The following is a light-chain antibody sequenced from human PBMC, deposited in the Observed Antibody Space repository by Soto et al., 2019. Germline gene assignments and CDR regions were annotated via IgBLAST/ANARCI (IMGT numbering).Light chain of an antibody. CDR2: KAS. CDR1: QNINMW. CDR3: LQYNVYPLS. Sequence: DIQMTQSPSTLSASVGNRVTITCRARQNINMWLAWYQQRPGKASNLLIHKASTLEVGVPSTFSCIASGTESTLTISSLQPDDFAVYFWLQYNVYPLSFGGGTKVEIK. V-gene: IGKV1-5*03. J-gene: IGKJ4*01.